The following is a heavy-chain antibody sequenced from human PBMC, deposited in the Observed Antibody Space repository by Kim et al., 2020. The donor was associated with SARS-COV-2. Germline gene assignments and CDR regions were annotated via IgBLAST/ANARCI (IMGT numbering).Heavy chain of an antibody. J-gene: IGHJ6*02. Sequence: ASVKVSCKASGYSLSHYAMHWVRQAPGQSLEWMGWISGGTGNTKYSQKFQGRVTITSDTSARIVYMEVNSLRSEDTAVYYCARLSPFSDSGDLYYYYAMDVWGQGTTVTVSS. V-gene: IGHV1-3*01. CDR2: ISGGTGNT. D-gene: IGHD3-10*01. CDR3: ARLSPFSDSGDLYYYYAMDV. CDR1: GYSLSHYA.